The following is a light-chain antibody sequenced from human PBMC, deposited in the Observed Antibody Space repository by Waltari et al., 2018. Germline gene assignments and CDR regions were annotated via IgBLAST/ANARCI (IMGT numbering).Light chain of an antibody. Sequence: QSALTQPASVSRSPGQSITIPRTGTSTDVGGYNYVSWYQQHPGKAPKLMIYDVSKRPSGVSNRFSGSKSGNTASLTISGLQAEDEADYYCRSYTSSSTLVFGGGTKLTVL. V-gene: IGLV2-14*01. J-gene: IGLJ2*01. CDR1: STDVGGYNY. CDR3: RSYTSSSTLV. CDR2: DVS.